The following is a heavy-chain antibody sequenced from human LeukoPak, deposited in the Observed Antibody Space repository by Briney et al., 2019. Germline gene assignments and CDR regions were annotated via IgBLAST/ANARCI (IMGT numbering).Heavy chain of an antibody. CDR3: AMYSSSWYYFDY. D-gene: IGHD6-13*01. J-gene: IGHJ4*02. Sequence: SVKVSCKASGGTFSSYAISWVRQAPGQGLEWMGGIIPIFGTANYAQKFQGRVTITTDESTSTAYMELSRLRSDDTAVYYCAMYSSSWYYFDYWGQGTLVTVSS. V-gene: IGHV1-69*05. CDR1: GGTFSSYA. CDR2: IIPIFGTA.